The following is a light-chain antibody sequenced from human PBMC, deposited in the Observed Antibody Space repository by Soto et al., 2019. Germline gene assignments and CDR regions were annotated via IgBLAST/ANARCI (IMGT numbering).Light chain of an antibody. V-gene: IGKV3-15*01. CDR2: GAS. CDR1: ENLKTH. CDR3: QQYKNWPPWT. J-gene: IGKJ1*01. Sequence: ELVMTQSPATLSVSPGDSATLSCRASENLKTHLAWYQQRPGQPPRLHMYGASTRATGVPARFTGNGSGTDFTLTISSLQFEDSAVYFCQQYKNWPPWTFVQGTKVDIK.